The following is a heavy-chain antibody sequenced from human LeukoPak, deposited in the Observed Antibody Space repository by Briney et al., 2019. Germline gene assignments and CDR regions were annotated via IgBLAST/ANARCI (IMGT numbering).Heavy chain of an antibody. V-gene: IGHV1-3*01. D-gene: IGHD3-9*01. CDR2: INAGNGNT. CDR1: GYTFTSYA. Sequence: ASVKASCKASGYTFTSYAMHWVRQAPGQRLEWMGWINAGNGNTKYSQKFQGRVTITRDTSASTAYMELSSLRSEDTAVYYCARAQYFTETFDYWGQGTLVTVSS. CDR3: ARAQYFTETFDY. J-gene: IGHJ4*02.